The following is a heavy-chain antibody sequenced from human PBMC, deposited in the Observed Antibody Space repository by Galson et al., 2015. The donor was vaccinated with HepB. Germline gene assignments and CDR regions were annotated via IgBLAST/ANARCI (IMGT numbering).Heavy chain of an antibody. Sequence: SVKVSCKASGYTFTSYAMHWVRQAPGQRLEWMGWINAGNGNTKYSQKFQGRVTITRDTSASTAYMELSSLRSEDTAVYYCAIDSSGYYYFDYWGQGTLVTVSS. J-gene: IGHJ4*02. CDR3: AIDSSGYYYFDY. CDR2: INAGNGNT. CDR1: GYTFTSYA. V-gene: IGHV1-3*01. D-gene: IGHD3-22*01.